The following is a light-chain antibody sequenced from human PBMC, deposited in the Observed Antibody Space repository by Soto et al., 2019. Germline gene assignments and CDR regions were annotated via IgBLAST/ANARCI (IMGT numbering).Light chain of an antibody. CDR3: QKYNSAPPFT. CDR1: QGISNC. J-gene: IGKJ3*01. Sequence: DIQMTQSPSSLSASVGDRVTITCRASQGISNCLAWYQQKPGKVPKLLIYAASTLQSGVPSRFSGSGSGTDFTLTISSLQPDDVATYYCQKYNSAPPFTFGPGTKVDIK. CDR2: AAS. V-gene: IGKV1-27*01.